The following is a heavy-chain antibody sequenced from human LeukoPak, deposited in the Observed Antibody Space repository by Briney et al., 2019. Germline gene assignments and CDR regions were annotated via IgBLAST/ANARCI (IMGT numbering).Heavy chain of an antibody. J-gene: IGHJ4*02. CDR1: GVSFSSYY. D-gene: IGHD3-9*01. CDR2: INHSGST. V-gene: IGHV4-34*01. CDR3: ARIRYFDWLLVGY. Sequence: SETLSLTCAVYGVSFSSYYWTWIRQPPGKGLEWIGEINHSGSTNYYPSLKSRVTISVDTSKSQFSLNLSSVTAADTAVYYCARIRYFDWLLVGYWGQGTLVSVSS.